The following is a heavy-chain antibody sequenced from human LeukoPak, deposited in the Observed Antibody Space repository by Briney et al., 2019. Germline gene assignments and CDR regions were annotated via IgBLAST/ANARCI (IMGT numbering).Heavy chain of an antibody. CDR3: ARDEVRAVVVSPATRGATDY. V-gene: IGHV3-33*01. CDR1: GFIFSSYG. D-gene: IGHD2-2*01. J-gene: IGHJ4*02. Sequence: GGSLRLSCAASGFIFSSYGMHWIRQAPGKGLEWVAFIWYDGSNKNYIDSVKGRFTISRDNSKNTLYPQMNSLRAEDTAVYYCARDEVRAVVVSPATRGATDYWGQGTLVTVSS. CDR2: IWYDGSNK.